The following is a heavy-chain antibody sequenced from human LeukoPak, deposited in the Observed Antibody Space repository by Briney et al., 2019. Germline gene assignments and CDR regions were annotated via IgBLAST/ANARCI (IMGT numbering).Heavy chain of an antibody. D-gene: IGHD6-13*01. CDR3: ARSVAAAGTVVDY. CDR2: IYTSGST. V-gene: IGHV4-4*07. Sequence: SETLSLTCTVFGGSFSGYYWSWIRQPAGKGLEWIGRIYTSGSTNYNPSLKSRVIISADTSKNQFSLKLSFVTAADTAVYYCARSVAAAGTVVDYWGQGTLVTVSS. J-gene: IGHJ4*02. CDR1: GGSFSGYY.